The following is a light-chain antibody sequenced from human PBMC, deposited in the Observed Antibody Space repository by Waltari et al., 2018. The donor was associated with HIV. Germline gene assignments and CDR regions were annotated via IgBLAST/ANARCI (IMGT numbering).Light chain of an antibody. CDR3: QQSFSSPLT. CDR2: GTT. Sequence: DIQMTQSPSSLSASVGDRVTITCRASQSIRSYLNWYQQKPGKAPKLLIYGTTSLQSGVPSRFSGSGFGTDFTLTVSSLQPEDSATYYCQQSFSSPLTFGGGTKVEIK. CDR1: QSIRSY. V-gene: IGKV1-39*01. J-gene: IGKJ4*01.